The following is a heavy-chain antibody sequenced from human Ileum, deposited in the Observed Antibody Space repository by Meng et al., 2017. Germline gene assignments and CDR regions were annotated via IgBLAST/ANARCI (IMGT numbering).Heavy chain of an antibody. CDR2: INWDGGST. V-gene: IGHV3-43*01. Sequence: EVQLVVSGGVVLQPVWSLSLSCATSGFNFDDYMMNWVRQAPGKGLEWVSLINWDGGSTDYGHSVKGRFTISRDNYKASLYLEMNSLRAEDTAFYYWAKDIAGSGWYALDSWGQVTLVTVSS. D-gene: IGHD6-19*01. J-gene: IGHJ4*02. CDR1: GFNFDDYM. CDR3: AKDIAGSGWYALDS.